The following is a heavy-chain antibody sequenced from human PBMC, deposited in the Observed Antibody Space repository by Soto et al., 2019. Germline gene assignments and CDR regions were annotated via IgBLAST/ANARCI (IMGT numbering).Heavy chain of an antibody. CDR1: GGTFSSYA. CDR3: ARKTVRGYCISTSCYPYRYYYGMDV. Sequence: QVQLVQSGAEVKKPGSSVKVSCKASGGTFSSYAISWVRQAPGQGLEWMGGIIPIFGTANYAQKFQGRVTIAADESTSTVYMELSSLRSEDTAVYYCARKTVRGYCISTSCYPYRYYYGMDVWGQGTTVTVSS. CDR2: IIPIFGTA. V-gene: IGHV1-69*12. D-gene: IGHD2-2*01. J-gene: IGHJ6*02.